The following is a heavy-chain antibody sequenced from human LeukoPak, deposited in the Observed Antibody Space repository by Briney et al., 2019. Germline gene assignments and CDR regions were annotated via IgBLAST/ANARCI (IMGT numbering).Heavy chain of an antibody. Sequence: LVKVSCKAFGGTFSSYAISWVRQAPGQGLEWMGGIIPILDKPNYAQQFQGRVTITADKSTTTAYMELSSLRSEDTAVYYCAENFDAFDIWGQGTMVTVSS. CDR1: GGTFSSYA. V-gene: IGHV1-69*10. CDR3: AENFDAFDI. J-gene: IGHJ3*02. CDR2: IIPILDKP. D-gene: IGHD2/OR15-2a*01.